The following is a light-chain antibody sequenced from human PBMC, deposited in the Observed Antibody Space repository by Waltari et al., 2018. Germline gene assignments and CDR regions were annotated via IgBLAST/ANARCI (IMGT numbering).Light chain of an antibody. V-gene: IGKV4-1*01. J-gene: IGKJ2*01. CDR3: QQCYTFPYT. CDR1: QSVLSSSNNKNY. CDR2: WAS. Sequence: DIVMTQSPDSLAVSLGERATLNCKSSQSVLSSSNNKNYLGWYQQKQGQPPKLLISWASTRGSGVPDRFSGSGSGTDFTLTISSLQAEDVAVYYCQQCYTFPYTFGQGTKLEIK.